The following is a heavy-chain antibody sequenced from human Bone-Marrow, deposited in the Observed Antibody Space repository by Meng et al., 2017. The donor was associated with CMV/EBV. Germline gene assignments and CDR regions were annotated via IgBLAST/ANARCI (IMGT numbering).Heavy chain of an antibody. V-gene: IGHV3-66*02. D-gene: IGHD6-13*01. CDR1: GFTVSSNY. CDR3: ARGSIAAAGPYVDY. Sequence: CAASGFTVSSNYMSWVRQAPGKGLEWVSVIYSGGSTYYADSVKGRFTISRDNSKNTLYLQMNSLRAEDTAVYYCARGSIAAAGPYVDYWGQGTLVTVSS. J-gene: IGHJ4*02. CDR2: IYSGGST.